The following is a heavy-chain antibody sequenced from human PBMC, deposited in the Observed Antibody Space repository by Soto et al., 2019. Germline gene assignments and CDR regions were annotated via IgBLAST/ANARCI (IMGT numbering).Heavy chain of an antibody. D-gene: IGHD2-21*01. J-gene: IGHJ4*02. CDR1: GFTVSSNY. V-gene: IGHV3-53*01. CDR3: GRVRGGWGGFLDS. Sequence: EVQLLESGGGLMQPGGSLRVSCAAAGFTVSSNYITLVRQAAGKGLEGVSIIDSGGYTYSADYVNGRFTISRDNSKNTVYLQMNKLRAMDKAVYFCGRVRGGWGGFLDSWGQGTLVTVSS. CDR2: IDSGGYT.